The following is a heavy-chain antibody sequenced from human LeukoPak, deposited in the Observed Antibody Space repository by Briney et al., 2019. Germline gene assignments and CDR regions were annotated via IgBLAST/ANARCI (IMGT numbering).Heavy chain of an antibody. V-gene: IGHV4-4*07. CDR3: ASGGSYYYDRSGYSQAKGFDH. Sequence: SETLSLTCTVSGGSISSYYWSWVRQPAGKGLEWMGRIYTSGSSNYNPSLKSRVTMSVDTSKNQYSLKMSSVNAADTAVYYCASGGSYYYDRSGYSQAKGFDHWRQGTLVTVSS. CDR2: IYTSGSS. J-gene: IGHJ4*02. CDR1: GGSISSYY. D-gene: IGHD3-22*01.